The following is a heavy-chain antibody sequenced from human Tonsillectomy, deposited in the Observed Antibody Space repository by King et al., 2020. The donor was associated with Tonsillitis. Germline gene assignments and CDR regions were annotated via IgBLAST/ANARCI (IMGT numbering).Heavy chain of an antibody. D-gene: IGHD3/OR15-3a*01. J-gene: IGHJ4*02. V-gene: IGHV7-4-1*02. CDR1: GYTFINYA. CDR2: INTNTGNP. Sequence: VQLVESGSELKKPGASVKVSCKASGYTFINYAINWVRQAPGQGLEWMGWINTNTGNPTYAQGFTGRFVFSLDTSVSTAYLQISSLKAEDTAVYYCARAPSRWTGYPHDFDVGGEGTLVTVSS. CDR3: ARAPSRWTGYPHDFDV.